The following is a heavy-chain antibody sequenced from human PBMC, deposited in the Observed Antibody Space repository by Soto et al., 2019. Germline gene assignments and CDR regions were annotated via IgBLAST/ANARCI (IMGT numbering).Heavy chain of an antibody. CDR1: GGTFSSYA. CDR3: ARVRQDIVLMVYAPRGDDAFDI. J-gene: IGHJ3*02. D-gene: IGHD2-8*01. Sequence: ASVKVSCKASGGTFSSYAISWVRQAPGQGLEWMGGIIPILGTANYAQKFQGRVTITADESTSTAYMELSSLRSEDTAVYYCARVRQDIVLMVYAPRGDDAFDIWGQGTMVTVSS. CDR2: IIPILGTA. V-gene: IGHV1-69*13.